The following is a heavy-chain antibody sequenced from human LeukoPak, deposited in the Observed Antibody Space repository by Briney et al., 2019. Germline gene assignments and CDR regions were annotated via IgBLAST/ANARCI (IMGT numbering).Heavy chain of an antibody. CDR2: ISWNSGSI. Sequence: GGSLRLSCAASGFTFDDYAMHWVRQAPGKGLEWVSGISWNSGSIGYADSVKGRFTISRDNAKNSLYLQMHSLRAEDTALYYCAKDFSYYDTSGSFDYWGQGTLVTVSS. CDR3: AKDFSYYDTSGSFDY. V-gene: IGHV3-9*01. D-gene: IGHD3-22*01. CDR1: GFTFDDYA. J-gene: IGHJ4*02.